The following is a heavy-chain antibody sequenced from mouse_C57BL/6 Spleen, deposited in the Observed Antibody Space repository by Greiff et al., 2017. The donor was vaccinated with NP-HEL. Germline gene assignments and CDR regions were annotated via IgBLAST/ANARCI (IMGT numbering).Heavy chain of an antibody. J-gene: IGHJ2*01. CDR3: ARGTVDY. Sequence: VQLQQSGAELVRPGASVKLSCKASGYTFTDYYINWVKQRPGQGLEWIARIYPGSGNTYYNEKFKGKATLTAEKSSSTAYMQISSLTSEDSAVYFCARGTVDYWGQGTTLTVSS. CDR1: GYTFTDYY. D-gene: IGHD4-1*01. CDR2: IYPGSGNT. V-gene: IGHV1-76*01.